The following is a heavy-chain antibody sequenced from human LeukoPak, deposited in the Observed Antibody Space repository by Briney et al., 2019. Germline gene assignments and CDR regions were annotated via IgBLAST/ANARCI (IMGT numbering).Heavy chain of an antibody. D-gene: IGHD2-21*01. CDR3: ALPRGGHWYDAFDM. CDR1: GYSLPSYW. V-gene: IGHV5-51*01. J-gene: IGHJ3*02. Sequence: AASLQISCKGSGYSLPSYWIGWVRQLPGKSLEWMGIIYPGDSDTRYSPSFQSQVTISADKSISTAFLQWNSLKASDTAMYYCALPRGGHWYDAFDMWGQGTMVTVSS. CDR2: IYPGDSDT.